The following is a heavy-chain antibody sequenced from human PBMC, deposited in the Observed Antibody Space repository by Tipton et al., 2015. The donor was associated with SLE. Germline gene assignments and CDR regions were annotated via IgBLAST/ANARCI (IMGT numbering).Heavy chain of an antibody. J-gene: IGHJ6*03. CDR3: ARPLTTVTTWRSYYYMDV. V-gene: IGHV4-34*01. Sequence: TLSLTCAVYGGSFSGYYWSWIRQPPGKGLEWIGVINHSGSTNYNPSLKSRVTISVDTSKNQFSLKLSSVTAADTAVYYCARPLTTVTTWRSYYYMDVWGKGTTVTVSS. D-gene: IGHD4-17*01. CDR2: INHSGST. CDR1: GGSFSGYY.